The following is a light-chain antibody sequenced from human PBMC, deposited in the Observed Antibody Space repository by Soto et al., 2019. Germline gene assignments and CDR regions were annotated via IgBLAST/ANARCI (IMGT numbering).Light chain of an antibody. J-gene: IGKJ1*01. V-gene: IGKV1-8*01. CDR1: QGISSY. Sequence: AIRMTQSPSSLSASTGDRVTITCRASQGISSYLAWYQQKPGKAPKLLIYAASTLQSGVPSRFSGSGSGTDFTLTISRLEPGDFAVYYCQHYGISRTFGQGTKVDIK. CDR3: QHYGISRT. CDR2: AAS.